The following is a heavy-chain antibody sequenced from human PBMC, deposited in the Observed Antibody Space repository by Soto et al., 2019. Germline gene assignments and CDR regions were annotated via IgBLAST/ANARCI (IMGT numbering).Heavy chain of an antibody. Sequence: QLQLQESGSRLVKPSQTLSLTCAVSGGSISRGGYSWSWIRQPPGKGLGGIGYIYHSGGTYYTPSLTSRVTIPVDRSKTPFSLKLSSVTAADTAVYYCARSLDIVLVPAAMQVGWFDPWGQGTLVSVSS. D-gene: IGHD2-2*03. V-gene: IGHV4-30-2*01. CDR3: ARSLDIVLVPAAMQVGWFDP. CDR1: GGSISRGGYS. CDR2: IYHSGGT. J-gene: IGHJ5*02.